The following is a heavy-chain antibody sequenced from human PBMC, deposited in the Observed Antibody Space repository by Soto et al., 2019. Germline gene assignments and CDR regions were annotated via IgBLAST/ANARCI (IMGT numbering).Heavy chain of an antibody. CDR1: GGSISSGDYY. Sequence: SETLSLTCTVSGGSISSGDYYWSWIRQHPGKGLEWIGYIYYSGSTHYNPSLKSRVTMSVDTSENQFPLKLSSLTAADTAVYYCARGRYSSSSNWFDPWGQGTLVTVSS. J-gene: IGHJ5*02. D-gene: IGHD6-6*01. CDR3: ARGRYSSSSNWFDP. V-gene: IGHV4-31*03. CDR2: IYYSGST.